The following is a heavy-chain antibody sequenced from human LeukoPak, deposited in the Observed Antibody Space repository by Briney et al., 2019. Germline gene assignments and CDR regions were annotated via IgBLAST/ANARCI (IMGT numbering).Heavy chain of an antibody. J-gene: IGHJ6*03. CDR3: ATLGSNYPLGEYYYYMDV. CDR2: IRYDGSNK. CDR1: GFTFSSYG. D-gene: IGHD4-11*01. Sequence: GGSLRLSCAASGFTFSSYGMHWVRQAPGKGLEWVAFIRYDGSNKYYADSVKGRFTISRDNSKNTLYLQMNSLRAEDTAVYYCATLGSNYPLGEYYYYMDVWGKGTTVTVSS. V-gene: IGHV3-30*02.